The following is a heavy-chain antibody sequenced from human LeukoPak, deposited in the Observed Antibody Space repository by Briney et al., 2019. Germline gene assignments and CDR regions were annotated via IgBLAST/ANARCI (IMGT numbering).Heavy chain of an antibody. V-gene: IGHV4-38-2*02. Sequence: SETLSLTCTVSGYSISIGYYWGWIRQPPGKGLEWIGTIYRSGSTYSNPSLKSRVTISVDTSKNQFSLKLSSVTAADTAVYYCARVGYYPDYYMDVWGKGTTVTVSS. CDR2: IYRSGST. CDR3: ARVGYYPDYYMDV. D-gene: IGHD2-21*01. CDR1: GYSISIGYY. J-gene: IGHJ6*03.